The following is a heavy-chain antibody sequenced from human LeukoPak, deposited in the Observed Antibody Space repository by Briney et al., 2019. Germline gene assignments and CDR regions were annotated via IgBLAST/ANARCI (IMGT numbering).Heavy chain of an antibody. V-gene: IGHV4-34*01. CDR3: ARESITIFGVVAHDAFDI. CDR2: IDHSGST. D-gene: IGHD3-3*01. CDR1: GGSFSDYY. Sequence: PSETLSLTCAVYGGSFSDYYWSWIRQPPGKGLEWIGEIDHSGSTDYNPSLKRRVTMSVDTSKNQFSLKLSSVTAAGTAVYYCARESITIFGVVAHDAFDIWGQGTMVTVSS. J-gene: IGHJ3*02.